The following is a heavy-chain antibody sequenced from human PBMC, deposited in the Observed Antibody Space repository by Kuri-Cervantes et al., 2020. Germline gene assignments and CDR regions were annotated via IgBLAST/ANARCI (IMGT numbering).Heavy chain of an antibody. CDR1: GGSISSYY. CDR3: ARTSPYFGGIGGYITDAFDI. D-gene: IGHD3-10*01. Sequence: SETLSLTCTVSGGSISSYYWSWIRQPPGKGLEWIGNIYYSGSTNYNPSLKSRVTISVDTSKNQFSLKLSSVTAADTALYYCARTSPYFGGIGGYITDAFDIWGQGTMVTVSS. CDR2: IYYSGST. V-gene: IGHV4-59*01. J-gene: IGHJ3*02.